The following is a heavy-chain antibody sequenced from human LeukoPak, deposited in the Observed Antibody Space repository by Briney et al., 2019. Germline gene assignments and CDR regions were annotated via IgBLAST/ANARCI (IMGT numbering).Heavy chain of an antibody. J-gene: IGHJ4*02. Sequence: ASVKVSCKASGYVFTSLDISWVRQAPGQGLEWMGWMNPNNGKTAYAQKFQGRVTITRNTAITTAYMELSSLRSDDTAVYYCARGHVSGGGLYYFNSWGQGTLVTVSS. CDR1: GYVFTSLD. V-gene: IGHV1-8*03. CDR2: MNPNNGKT. D-gene: IGHD2-8*02. CDR3: ARGHVSGGGLYYFNS.